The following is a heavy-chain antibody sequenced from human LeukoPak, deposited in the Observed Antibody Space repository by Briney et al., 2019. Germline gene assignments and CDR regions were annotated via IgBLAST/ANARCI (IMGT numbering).Heavy chain of an antibody. CDR2: INPNSGGT. V-gene: IGHV1-2*02. CDR3: ATDGRLSGYYTYYFDY. D-gene: IGHD3-22*01. CDR1: GYTFTGYY. Sequence: GASVKVSCKASGYTFTGYYMHWVRQAPGQGLEWMGWINPNSGGTNYAQKFQGRVTMTRDTSISTAYMELSRLRSEDTAVYYCATDGRLSGYYTYYFDYWGQGTLVTVSS. J-gene: IGHJ4*02.